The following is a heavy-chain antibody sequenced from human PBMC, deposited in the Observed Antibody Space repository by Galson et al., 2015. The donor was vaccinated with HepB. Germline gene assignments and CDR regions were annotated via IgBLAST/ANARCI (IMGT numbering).Heavy chain of an antibody. CDR3: AREIKFRSRWELLGSFDL. V-gene: IGHV3-48*01. D-gene: IGHD1-26*01. Sequence: SLRLSCAASGFTFSSYSMNWVRQAPGKGLEWVSYISSSSSTIYYADSVKGRFTISRDNAKNSLYLQMNSLRAEDTAVYYCAREIKFRSRWELLGSFDLWGRGTLVTVSS. CDR1: GFTFSSYS. J-gene: IGHJ2*01. CDR2: ISSSSSTI.